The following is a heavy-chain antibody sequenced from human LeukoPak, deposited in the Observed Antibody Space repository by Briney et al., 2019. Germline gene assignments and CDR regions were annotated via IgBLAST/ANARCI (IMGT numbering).Heavy chain of an antibody. CDR2: IIPIFGTA. D-gene: IGHD6-13*01. CDR3: ARREIAAAGQFDP. J-gene: IGHJ5*02. CDR1: GGTFSSYA. V-gene: IGHV1-69*13. Sequence: SVTVSCTASGGTFSSYAISWVRQAPGQGLEWMGGIIPIFGTAYYAQKFQGRVTITADESTSTAYMELSSLRSEDTAVYYCARREIAAAGQFDPWGQGTLVTVSS.